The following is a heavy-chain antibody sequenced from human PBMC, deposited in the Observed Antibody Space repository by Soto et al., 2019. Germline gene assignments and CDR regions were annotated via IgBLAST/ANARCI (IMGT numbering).Heavy chain of an antibody. V-gene: IGHV4-59*01. J-gene: IGHJ6*02. Sequence: PSETLSLTCTVSGGSISSYYWSWIRQPPGKGLEWIGYIYYSGSTNYNPSLKSRVTISVDTSKNQFSLKLSSVTAADTAVYYCGRVISNHGYYAMDVWGQGTTVTVSS. CDR1: GGSISSYY. CDR2: IYYSGST. D-gene: IGHD4-4*01. CDR3: GRVISNHGYYAMDV.